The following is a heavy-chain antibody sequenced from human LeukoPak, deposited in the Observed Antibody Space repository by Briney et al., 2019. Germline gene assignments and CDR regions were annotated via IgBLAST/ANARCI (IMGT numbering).Heavy chain of an antibody. CDR1: GFTFDNYA. D-gene: IGHD3-10*01. J-gene: IGHJ6*02. CDR2: ISGSGDGT. V-gene: IGHV3-23*01. Sequence: AGGSLRLSCTASGFTFDNYAMIWVRQASGKGLERVSVISGSGDGTDSADSVRGRFTISRDNSKNTLYLEMSSLRVEDTAVYHCAKGRNSYDSGRCHSPNCYHGMDVWGQGTTVIVSS. CDR3: AKGRNSYDSGRCHSPNCYHGMDV.